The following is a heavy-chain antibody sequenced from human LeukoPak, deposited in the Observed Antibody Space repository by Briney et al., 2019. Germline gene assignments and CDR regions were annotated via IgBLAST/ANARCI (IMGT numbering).Heavy chain of an antibody. J-gene: IGHJ4*02. CDR3: ASLHSDIVATILIDPHDY. Sequence: LPGGSLRLSCAASGFTFSSYGMHWVRQAPGRGLEWVANIKQDGSQKYYVDSVKGRFTISRDNAKNSLYLQMNSLRAEDTAVYYCASLHSDIVATILIDPHDYWGQGTLVTVSS. CDR2: IKQDGSQK. D-gene: IGHD5-12*01. V-gene: IGHV3-7*01. CDR1: GFTFSSYG.